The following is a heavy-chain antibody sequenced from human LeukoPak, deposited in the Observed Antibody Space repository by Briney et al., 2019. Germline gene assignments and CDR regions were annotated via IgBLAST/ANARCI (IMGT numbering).Heavy chain of an antibody. CDR1: GFTVFNYW. J-gene: IGHJ3*02. CDR2: INLDGSQK. D-gene: IGHD3-3*01. V-gene: IGHV3-7*03. Sequence: PGGSLRLSCAASGFTVFNYWMSWVRQAPGKGLEWVANINLDGSQKYYVDSLKGRFTISRDNAKNSLYLQMNSLRAEDTAVYYCAKDLHITIFGVSNNAFDIWGQGTMVTVSS. CDR3: AKDLHITIFGVSNNAFDI.